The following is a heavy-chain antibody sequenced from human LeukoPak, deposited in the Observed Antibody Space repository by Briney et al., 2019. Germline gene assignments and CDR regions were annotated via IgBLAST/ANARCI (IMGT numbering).Heavy chain of an antibody. Sequence: GRSLRLSCAASGFTFDDYAMHWVRQAPGKGLEWVSGISWNSGSIGYADSVKGRFTISRDNAKNSLYLQMNSLRAEDTAVYYCARGDQLERQYAFDIWGQGTMVTVSS. V-gene: IGHV3-9*01. D-gene: IGHD1-1*01. CDR2: ISWNSGSI. J-gene: IGHJ3*02. CDR1: GFTFDDYA. CDR3: ARGDQLERQYAFDI.